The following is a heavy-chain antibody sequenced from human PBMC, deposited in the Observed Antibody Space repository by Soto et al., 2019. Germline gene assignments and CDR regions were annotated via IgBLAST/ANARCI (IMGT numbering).Heavy chain of an antibody. Sequence: SSETLSLTCAVYGGSFSDYSWTWIRQPPGKGLEWIGEINHSGSTYYNPSLKSRVTISVDTSKNQFSLKLSSVTAADTAVYYCARSRGGYFDYWGQGTLVTVSS. CDR2: INHSGST. J-gene: IGHJ4*02. CDR1: GGSFSDYS. CDR3: ARSRGGYFDY. V-gene: IGHV4-34*01. D-gene: IGHD3-10*01.